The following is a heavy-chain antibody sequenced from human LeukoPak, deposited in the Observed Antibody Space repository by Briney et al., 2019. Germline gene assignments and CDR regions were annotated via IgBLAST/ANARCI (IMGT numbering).Heavy chain of an antibody. CDR3: AKDRRGYCSDGSCLGSFDF. CDR1: GFAFSSYA. Sequence: PGGSLRLPCAASGFAFSSYAMTWVRQAPGKGLEWVSLISGSGAGTYYADSVKGRFTVSRDQSKKTLNLQMNSLRVEDAAVYYCAKDRRGYCSDGSCLGSFDFWGQGTLVTVSS. CDR2: ISGSGAGT. D-gene: IGHD2-15*01. V-gene: IGHV3-23*01. J-gene: IGHJ4*02.